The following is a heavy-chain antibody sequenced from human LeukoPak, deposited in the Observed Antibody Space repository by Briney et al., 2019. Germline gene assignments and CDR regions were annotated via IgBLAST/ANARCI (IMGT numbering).Heavy chain of an antibody. CDR2: IYYSGST. CDR3: ARHVSGTSGWYVDY. CDR1: GFTFSSYAMH. V-gene: IGHV4-39*01. J-gene: IGHJ4*02. D-gene: IGHD6-19*01. Sequence: LSLSCAASGFTFSSYAMHWVRQAPGKGLEWIGSIYYSGSTYYNPSLKSRVTISVDTSKSQFSLKLSSVTAADTAVYYCARHVSGTSGWYVDYWGQGTLVTVSS.